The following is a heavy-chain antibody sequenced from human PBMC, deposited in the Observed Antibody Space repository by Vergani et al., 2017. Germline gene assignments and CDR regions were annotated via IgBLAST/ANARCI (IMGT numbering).Heavy chain of an antibody. CDR1: GGTFSNHV. Sequence: QVQLVQSGAEVKKPGSSVKVSCKSSGGTFSNHVLAWVRQAPGQGLEWMGGILPLFGTPTYAQRFQGRVTITADESTTTAYMELTSLTSEDTAVYYCARDIVVVVAATPSAGMDVWGQGTTVTVSS. CDR3: ARDIVVVVAATPSAGMDV. CDR2: ILPLFGTP. D-gene: IGHD2-15*01. J-gene: IGHJ6*02. V-gene: IGHV1-69*01.